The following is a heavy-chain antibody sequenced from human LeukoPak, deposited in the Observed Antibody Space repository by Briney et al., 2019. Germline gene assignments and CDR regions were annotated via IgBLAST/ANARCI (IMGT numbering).Heavy chain of an antibody. V-gene: IGHV1-18*04. D-gene: IGHD6-19*01. J-gene: IGHJ3*02. CDR2: ISAYNGNT. CDR1: GYAFSSFG. CDR3: ARVRAVAGLVDAFDK. Sequence: ASVTVSCKASGYAFSSFGITWVRQAPGQGLEWVGWISAYNGNTNYAQKVQDRVTMKTDTSTNTAYMEMRSLTSDDTAVYYCARVRAVAGLVDAFDKWGQGTMVTVSS.